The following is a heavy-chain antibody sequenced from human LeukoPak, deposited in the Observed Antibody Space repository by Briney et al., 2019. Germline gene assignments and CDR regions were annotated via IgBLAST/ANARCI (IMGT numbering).Heavy chain of an antibody. CDR3: AKEVHDHIWGRSHVNNFDP. V-gene: IGHV3-30*18. Sequence: GGSPRLSCEVSGFTFSDFGMHWVRPAPGKGLEWLAIISYDGAYTHTSKSLKGRFTISRDNANNTLSLQMTSLRPEDTAVYYCAKEVHDHIWGRSHVNNFDPWGQGTLVTVSS. CDR2: ISYDGAYT. J-gene: IGHJ5*02. CDR1: GFTFSDFG. D-gene: IGHD3-16*01.